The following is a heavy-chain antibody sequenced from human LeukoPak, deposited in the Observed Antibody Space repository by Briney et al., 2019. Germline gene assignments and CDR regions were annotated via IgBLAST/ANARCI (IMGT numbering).Heavy chain of an antibody. J-gene: IGHJ3*02. V-gene: IGHV1-46*01. CDR3: ASAPYYYDSSGYFLDAFDI. CDR2: INPSGGST. Sequence: EASVKVSCKASGDTFTNYYMHWVRQAPGQGLEWMGVINPSGGSTTYAQKFRGRVTMTRDTSTSTVYMELSSLRSEDTAVYYCASAPYYYDSSGYFLDAFDIWGQGTMVTVSS. D-gene: IGHD3-22*01. CDR1: GDTFTNYY.